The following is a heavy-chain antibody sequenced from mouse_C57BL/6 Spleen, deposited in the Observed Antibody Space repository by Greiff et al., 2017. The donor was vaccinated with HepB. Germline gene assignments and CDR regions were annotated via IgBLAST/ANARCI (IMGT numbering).Heavy chain of an antibody. CDR1: GFTFSSYG. CDR2: ISSGGSYT. J-gene: IGHJ1*03. CDR3: ARLYYGSSSYWYFDV. D-gene: IGHD1-1*01. Sequence: EVQGVESGGDLVKPGGSLKLSCAASGFTFSSYGMSWVRQTPDKRLEWVATISSGGSYTYYPDSVKGRFTISRDNAKNTLYLQMSSLKSEDTAMYYCARLYYGSSSYWYFDVWGTGTTVTVSS. V-gene: IGHV5-6*01.